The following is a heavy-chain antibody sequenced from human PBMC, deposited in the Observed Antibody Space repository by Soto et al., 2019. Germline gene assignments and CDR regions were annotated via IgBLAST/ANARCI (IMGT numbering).Heavy chain of an antibody. J-gene: IGHJ4*02. CDR2: ISGSDGDT. Sequence: GGSLRLSCAASGFTFSTFAMTWVRQAPGKGLEWVSGISGSDGDTYYADSVKGRFTFSRDNSKNTLYLQMNSLRAEDTAVYYCARHLHYFDYWGQGTLVTVSS. CDR3: ARHLHYFDY. V-gene: IGHV3-23*01. CDR1: GFTFSTFA.